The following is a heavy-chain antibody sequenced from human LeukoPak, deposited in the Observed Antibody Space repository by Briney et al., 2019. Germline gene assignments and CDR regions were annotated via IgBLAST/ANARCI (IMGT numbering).Heavy chain of an antibody. J-gene: IGHJ4*02. CDR2: IKQDGSEK. CDR3: ARGGYYYDSSGYYLLPPFDY. CDR1: GFTFSSYW. D-gene: IGHD3-22*01. V-gene: IGHV3-7*01. Sequence: GGSLRLSCAASGFTFSSYWMSWVRQAPGKGLEWVANIKQDGSEKYYVDSVKGRFTIYRDNAKNSLYLQMNSLRAEDTAVYYCARGGYYYDSSGYYLLPPFDYWGQGTLVTVSS.